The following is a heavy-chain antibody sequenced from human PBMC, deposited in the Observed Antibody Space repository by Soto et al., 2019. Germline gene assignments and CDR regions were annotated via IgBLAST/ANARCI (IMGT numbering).Heavy chain of an antibody. D-gene: IGHD2-2*03. Sequence: SETLSLTCTVSGGSISSVDYYWSWIRQPPGKGLEWIGYIYYSGSTYYHPSLLSRVTISADTSMNEFSLRLSSVTAADTAVYYCARLNGYCVSTGCHGYYGMDVWGQGTTVTVSS. CDR1: GGSISSVDYY. J-gene: IGHJ6*02. CDR2: IYYSGST. V-gene: IGHV4-30-4*01. CDR3: ARLNGYCVSTGCHGYYGMDV.